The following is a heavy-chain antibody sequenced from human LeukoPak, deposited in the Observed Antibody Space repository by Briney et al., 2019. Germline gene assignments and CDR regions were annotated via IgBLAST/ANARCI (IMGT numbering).Heavy chain of an antibody. J-gene: IGHJ4*02. D-gene: IGHD5-24*01. CDR1: GFTFSSYG. V-gene: IGHV3-33*01. CDR3: ARDRRDGYNRFDY. CDR2: IWYDGSNK. Sequence: PGGSLRLSCAASGFTFSSYGMHWVRQAPGKGLEWVAVIWYDGSNKYYADSVKGRFTISRDNSKNTLYLQMNSLRAEDTAVYYCARDRRDGYNRFDYWGQGTLVTVSS.